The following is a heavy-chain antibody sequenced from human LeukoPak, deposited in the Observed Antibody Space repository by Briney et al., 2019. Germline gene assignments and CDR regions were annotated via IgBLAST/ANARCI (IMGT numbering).Heavy chain of an antibody. Sequence: SETLSLTCAVYGGSFSGYYWSWIRQPPGKGLEWIGEINHSGSTNYNPSLKSRVTISVDTSKNQLSLKLSSVTAADTAVYYCARGGGRFLEWLFYQHYFDYWGQGTLVTVSS. V-gene: IGHV4-34*01. J-gene: IGHJ4*02. D-gene: IGHD3-3*01. CDR2: INHSGST. CDR3: ARGGGRFLEWLFYQHYFDY. CDR1: GGSFSGYY.